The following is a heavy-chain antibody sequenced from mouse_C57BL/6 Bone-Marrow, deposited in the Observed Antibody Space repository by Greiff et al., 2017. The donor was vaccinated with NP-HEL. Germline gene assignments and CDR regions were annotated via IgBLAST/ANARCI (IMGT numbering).Heavy chain of an antibody. J-gene: IGHJ2*01. V-gene: IGHV5-6*01. D-gene: IGHD2-3*01. CDR2: ISSGGSYT. CDR3: TRGYDYFDY. Sequence: DVHLVESGGDLVKPGGSLKLSCAASGFTFSSYGMSWVRQTPDKRLEWVATISSGGSYTYYPDSVKGRFTISRDNARNTLYLQMSSLKSEDTAMYYCTRGYDYFDYWGQGTTLTVSS. CDR1: GFTFSSYG.